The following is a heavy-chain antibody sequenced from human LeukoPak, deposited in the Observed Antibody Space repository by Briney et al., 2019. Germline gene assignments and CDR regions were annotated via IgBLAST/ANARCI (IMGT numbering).Heavy chain of an antibody. Sequence: SETLSLTCNVSGDYITTTNYYWAWIRQPPGKGLEWIASVFHSGTTYYNPSLKSRVIISMDTSRKQISLRLSSVTATDTAIYYCARRSRLYKHETTGYHDSWGQGTLVTVSS. J-gene: IGHJ4*02. CDR1: GDYITTTNYY. CDR2: VFHSGTT. D-gene: IGHD3-9*01. V-gene: IGHV4-39*01. CDR3: ARRSRLYKHETTGYHDS.